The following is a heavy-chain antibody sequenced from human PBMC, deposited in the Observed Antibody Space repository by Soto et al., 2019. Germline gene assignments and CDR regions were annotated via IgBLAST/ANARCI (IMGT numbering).Heavy chain of an antibody. CDR2: IYYSGST. CDR1: GDSISSNNYY. D-gene: IGHD3-22*01. CDR3: ARQGITMIVVVVTDNWFDP. J-gene: IGHJ5*02. Sequence: SETLSLTCSVSGDSISSNNYYWGWIRQPPGKALEWIGSIYYSGSTYYNPSLKSRVTISVDTSKNQFSLKLTSVTAADTAVYYCARQGITMIVVVVTDNWFDPWGQATLVTVSS. V-gene: IGHV4-39*01.